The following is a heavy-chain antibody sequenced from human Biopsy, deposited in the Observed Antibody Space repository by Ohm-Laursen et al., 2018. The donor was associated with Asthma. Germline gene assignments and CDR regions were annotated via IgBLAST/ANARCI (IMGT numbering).Heavy chain of an antibody. D-gene: IGHD1-26*01. CDR1: GFSFSNYG. Sequence: SLRLSCAASGFSFSNYGMHWVRQAPGKGLDWVAVISFDGTNRNYTDSVKGRFTISRDNSRNTPHLQMNSLRAEDTAVYYCAKDVFPGWEVRRGPDYWGQGTLVTVSA. V-gene: IGHV3-30*18. CDR2: ISFDGTNR. J-gene: IGHJ4*02. CDR3: AKDVFPGWEVRRGPDY.